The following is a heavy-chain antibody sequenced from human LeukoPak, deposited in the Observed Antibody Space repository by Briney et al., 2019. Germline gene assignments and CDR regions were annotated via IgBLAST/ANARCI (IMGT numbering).Heavy chain of an antibody. CDR2: IYYSGST. V-gene: IGHV4-30-4*01. Sequence: SETLSLTCTVSGGSISSGGYYWSWIRQPPGKGLEWIGYIYYSGSTYYNPSLKSRVTISVDTSKNQFSLKLSSVTAADTAVYYCARSARTALALYWGQGALVTVSS. J-gene: IGHJ4*02. CDR3: ARSARTALALY. CDR1: GGSISSGGYY.